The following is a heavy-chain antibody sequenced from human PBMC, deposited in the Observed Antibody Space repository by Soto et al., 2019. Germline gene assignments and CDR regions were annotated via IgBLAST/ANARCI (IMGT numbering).Heavy chain of an antibody. CDR1: GYTFNSYW. D-gene: IGHD2-15*01. CDR2: VYPRDSDT. CDR3: ARPPLPGYSIHFNS. J-gene: IGHJ4*02. V-gene: IGHV5-51*01. Sequence: SGESLKISCQGSGYTFNSYWIAWVRPLPGKGLEWMGIVYPRDSDTRYSPSFQGQVTISADRSTGTAFLQWRSLKASDTALYYCARPPLPGYSIHFNSWGQGTLVTVSS.